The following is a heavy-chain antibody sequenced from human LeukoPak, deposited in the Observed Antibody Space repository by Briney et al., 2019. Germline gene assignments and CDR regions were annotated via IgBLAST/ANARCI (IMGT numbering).Heavy chain of an antibody. V-gene: IGHV3-48*03. Sequence: GGSLRLSCAASGFTFSSYEMNWVRQAPGKGLEWFSYISSSGSTIYYADSVKGRFTISRDNAKNSLYLQMNSLRAEDTAVYYCARVGSAFDIWGQGTMVTVSS. CDR2: ISSSGSTI. CDR3: ARVGSAFDI. CDR1: GFTFSSYE. J-gene: IGHJ3*02.